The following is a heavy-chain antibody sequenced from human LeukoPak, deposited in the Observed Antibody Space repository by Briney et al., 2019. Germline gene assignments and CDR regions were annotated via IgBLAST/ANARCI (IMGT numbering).Heavy chain of an antibody. CDR1: GFTFDDYA. Sequence: GGSLRLSCAASGFTFDDYAMHWVRHAPGKGLEWVSGIRWNSGSIGYADSVKGRFTISRDNAKNSLYLQMNSLRAEDTALYYCAKDSSGWRGFDYWGQGTLVTVSS. CDR2: IRWNSGSI. CDR3: AKDSSGWRGFDY. V-gene: IGHV3-9*01. J-gene: IGHJ4*02. D-gene: IGHD6-19*01.